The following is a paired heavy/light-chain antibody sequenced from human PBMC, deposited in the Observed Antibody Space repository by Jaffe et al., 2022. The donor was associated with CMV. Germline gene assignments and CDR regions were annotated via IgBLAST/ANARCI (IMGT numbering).Heavy chain of an antibody. J-gene: IGHJ3*01. CDR1: GFTLGDYA. CDR3: ARDRDSKENVFNV. Sequence: EVQLVESGGGLVQPGRSLRLSCAGSGFTLGDYAMHWVRQAPGKGLEWVSGITWNSDYIGYADSVKGRFIISRDNAKNTLYLHMNSLRAEDTAFYYCARDRDSKENVFNVWGQGTMVTVSS. D-gene: IGHD2-15*01. CDR2: ITWNSDYI. V-gene: IGHV3-9*01.
Light chain of an antibody. Sequence: DIQMTQSPPTLSASVGDRVTITCRASQSIRSWLAWYQHKPGKAPKLLIYKASHLENGVPSRFSGSGTGTEFTLTISSLQPDDFATYYCQQYNSFPFTFGPGTKVLIK. CDR3: QQYNSFPFT. J-gene: IGKJ3*01. CDR1: QSIRSW. CDR2: KAS. V-gene: IGKV1-5*03.